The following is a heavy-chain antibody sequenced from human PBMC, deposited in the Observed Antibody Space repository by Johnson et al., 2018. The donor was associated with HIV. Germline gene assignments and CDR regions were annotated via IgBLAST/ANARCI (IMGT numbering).Heavy chain of an antibody. D-gene: IGHD6-13*01. CDR3: ARLMAARTLDDAFDL. V-gene: IGHV3-20*04. CDR1: GFTFDDYA. Sequence: VQLVESGGGVVRPGWSLRLSCAASGFTFDDYAMSWVRQSPGKGLEWVSGINWNGGSTGYTDSVKGRFTISRDNAKNSLYLQMNSLRVEDTALYYCARLMAARTLDDAFDLWGQGTMVTVSS. J-gene: IGHJ3*01. CDR2: INWNGGST.